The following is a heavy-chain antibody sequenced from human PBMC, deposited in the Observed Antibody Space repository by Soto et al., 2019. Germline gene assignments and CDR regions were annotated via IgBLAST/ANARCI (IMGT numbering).Heavy chain of an antibody. CDR1: EGTFSSYA. J-gene: IGHJ4*02. D-gene: IGHD6-6*01. Sequence: QVQLVQSGAEVKKPGSSVKVSCKASEGTFSSYAISWVRQAPGQGLEWMGGIIPIFGTANYAQKFQGRVTITADESTSTAYMDLSSLRSEDTAVYHCARTEYGSSRPKSTSDYWGQGTLVTVSS. CDR2: IIPIFGTA. CDR3: ARTEYGSSRPKSTSDY. V-gene: IGHV1-69*12.